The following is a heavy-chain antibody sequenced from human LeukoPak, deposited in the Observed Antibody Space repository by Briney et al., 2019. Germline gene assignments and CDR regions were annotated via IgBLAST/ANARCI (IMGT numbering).Heavy chain of an antibody. CDR2: LSGSGITT. D-gene: IGHD6-19*01. V-gene: IGHV3-23*01. CDR3: AKGIYSSGWSYFDY. CDR1: GFTFSNSA. J-gene: IGHJ4*01. Sequence: PGRSLRLSCAASGFTFSNSAMSWVRQAPGKGLEWVSTLSGSGITTYYADSVKGRFTISRDNSKNTLYLQMNSLRAEDTAVYYCAKGIYSSGWSYFDYWGHGTRVTVSS.